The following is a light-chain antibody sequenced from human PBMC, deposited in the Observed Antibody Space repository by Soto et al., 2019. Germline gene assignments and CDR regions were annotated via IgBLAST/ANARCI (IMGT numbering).Light chain of an antibody. CDR3: QQYYSFPPT. CDR1: QGVSSF. J-gene: IGKJ1*01. Sequence: VIWMTQSPSLLSASTGDRVTISCRVSQGVSSFLAWYQQKPGKAPDLLMYAASTLQSGVPSRFSGSGSGTDFTLTISRLQSEDFATYYCQQYYSFPPTFGQGTKVEIK. CDR2: AAS. V-gene: IGKV1D-8*01.